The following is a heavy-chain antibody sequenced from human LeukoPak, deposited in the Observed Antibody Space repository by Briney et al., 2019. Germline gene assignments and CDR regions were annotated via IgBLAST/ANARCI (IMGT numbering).Heavy chain of an antibody. CDR2: ISYDGSTK. J-gene: IGHJ4*02. CDR1: GFTFSSYG. CDR3: ARDRALYDSRRGYYYTEDDY. D-gene: IGHD3-22*01. Sequence: AGGSLRLSCAASGFTFSSYGMHWVRQAPGKGLEWVAVISYDGSTKYYADSVKGRFTVSRDNSKNTLYLQMNSLRPDDTSVYYCARDRALYDSRRGYYYTEDDYWGQGTLVTVSS. V-gene: IGHV3-30*03.